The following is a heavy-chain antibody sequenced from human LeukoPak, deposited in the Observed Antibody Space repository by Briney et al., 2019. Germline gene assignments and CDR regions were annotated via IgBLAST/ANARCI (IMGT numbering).Heavy chain of an antibody. D-gene: IGHD5-12*01. CDR1: GFTFSSYA. Sequence: PGGSLRLSCATSGFTFSSYAMSWVRQAPGKGLEWVSSISDSGGSTYYADSVEGRFTISRDNSKNILYLQLNSLRAEDTAVYYCAKIYLGATSSWPDYWGQGTLVTVSS. V-gene: IGHV3-23*01. CDR2: ISDSGGST. CDR3: AKIYLGATSSWPDY. J-gene: IGHJ4*02.